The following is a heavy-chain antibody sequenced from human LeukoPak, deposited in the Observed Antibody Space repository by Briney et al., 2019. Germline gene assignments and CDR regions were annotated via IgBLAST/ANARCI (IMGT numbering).Heavy chain of an antibody. V-gene: IGHV3-48*01. CDR3: ARDFLWFGEH. D-gene: IGHD3-10*01. CDR1: GFTFSSYS. Sequence: PGGSLRLSCAASGFTFSSYSMNWVRQAPGKGLEWVSYISSSSSTIYYADSVKGRFTISRDNAKDSLYLQMNSLRAEDTAVYYCARDFLWFGEHWGQGTLVTVSS. CDR2: ISSSSSTI. J-gene: IGHJ4*02.